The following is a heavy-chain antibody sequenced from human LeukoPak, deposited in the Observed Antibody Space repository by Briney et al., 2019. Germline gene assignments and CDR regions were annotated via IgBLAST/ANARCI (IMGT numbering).Heavy chain of an antibody. D-gene: IGHD3-22*01. CDR3: AKDAYDSSGYPHYFDY. CDR2: ISGSGDSA. Sequence: GGSLRLSCAASGFTFSNYAMSWVRQAPGKGLEGVSDISGSGDSANYADSVKGRFTISRDNSKNTLYLQMNSLRAEDTAVYYCAKDAYDSSGYPHYFDYWGQGTLVTVSS. V-gene: IGHV3-23*01. CDR1: GFTFSNYA. J-gene: IGHJ4*02.